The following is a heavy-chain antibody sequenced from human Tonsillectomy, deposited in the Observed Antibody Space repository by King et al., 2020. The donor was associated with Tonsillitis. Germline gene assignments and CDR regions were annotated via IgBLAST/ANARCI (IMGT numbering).Heavy chain of an antibody. D-gene: IGHD3-9*01. CDR3: VRDLNPNVLTTYFDAFDM. V-gene: IGHV3-7*01. J-gene: IGHJ3*02. CDR2: INGDGSTT. Sequence: VQLVESGGGLVQPGGSLRLSCVGSGFSFRNYWLTWVRQAPGKGLEWVANINGDGSTTYPLDCVKGRFTFSRDNAKGSLYLQRNSLRVEDTAVYYCVRDLNPNVLTTYFDAFDMWGQGTMVTVSS. CDR1: GFSFRNYW.